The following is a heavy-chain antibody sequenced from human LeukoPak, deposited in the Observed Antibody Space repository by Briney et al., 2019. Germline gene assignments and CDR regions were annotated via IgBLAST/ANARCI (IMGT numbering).Heavy chain of an antibody. J-gene: IGHJ6*02. CDR2: FDPEDGET. V-gene: IGHV1-24*01. Sequence: ASVKVSCKVSGYTLTELSMHWVRQAPGKGLEWMGGFDPEDGETIYAQKFQGRVTMTEDTSTDTAYMELSSLRSEDTAVYYCARGGAAAGPADVWGQGTTVTVSS. CDR1: GYTLTELS. D-gene: IGHD6-13*01. CDR3: ARGGAAAGPADV.